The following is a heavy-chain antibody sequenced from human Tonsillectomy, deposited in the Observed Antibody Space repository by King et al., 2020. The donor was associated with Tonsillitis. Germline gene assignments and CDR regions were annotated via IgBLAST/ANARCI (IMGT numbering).Heavy chain of an antibody. Sequence: QLQESGPGLVKPSETLSLTCTVSGGSISTYYWSWIRQTPGKGLEWIGYIYYSESTNYNPSLKSRVTISLDTSKNQFSRKLSSVTAADTALYYCARVAGTYGGFGQLYFDYWGQGTLVTVSS. CDR3: ARVAGTYGGFGQLYFDY. CDR1: GGSISTYY. V-gene: IGHV4-59*01. D-gene: IGHD2-8*01. CDR2: IYYSEST. J-gene: IGHJ4*02.